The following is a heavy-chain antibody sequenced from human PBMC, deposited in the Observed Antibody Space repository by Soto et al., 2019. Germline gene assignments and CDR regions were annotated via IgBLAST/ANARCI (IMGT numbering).Heavy chain of an antibody. CDR2: ISSIFSTI. D-gene: IGHD2-21*02. V-gene: IGHV3-48*02. CDR1: GFAFSSYS. Sequence: GGSLRLSCAASGFAFSSYSMNWVRQAPVNGLEFVSYISSIFSTIYYADSVKGRFTISRYNAMNSLYLQMNSLRDYYTALYYCPSPRDTYWAGDCPFDYWGQGTLVTVSS. CDR3: PSPRDTYWAGDCPFDY. J-gene: IGHJ4*02.